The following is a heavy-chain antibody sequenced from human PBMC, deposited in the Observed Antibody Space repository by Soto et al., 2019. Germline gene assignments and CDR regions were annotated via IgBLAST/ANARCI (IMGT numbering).Heavy chain of an antibody. J-gene: IGHJ4*02. CDR1: GFTFSSYA. D-gene: IGHD6-13*01. CDR2: LSGSGGST. V-gene: IGHV3-23*01. Sequence: EVQLLESGGGLVQPGGSLRLSCAASGFTFSSYAMSWVRQAPGKGLEWVSALSGSGGSTYYADSVKGRFTISRDNSKNTLYRKTNSLRAEDTAVYYCAKETAGIAAAASIEYRGQGTLVTVSS. CDR3: AKETAGIAAAASIEY.